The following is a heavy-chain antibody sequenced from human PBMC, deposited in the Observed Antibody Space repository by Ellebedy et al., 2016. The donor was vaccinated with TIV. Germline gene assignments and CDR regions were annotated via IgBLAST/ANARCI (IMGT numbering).Heavy chain of an antibody. CDR2: IKKNTDGGTP. CDR3: TLHRR. V-gene: IGHV3-15*01. Sequence: GESLKISXAASGFSVSSNDMSWVRQAPGKGLEWVGRIKKNTDGGTPDYAAPVKGRFIISRDDSKNTLYLQMNSLRTEDTAVYYCTLHRRWGQGTLVTVSS. J-gene: IGHJ4*02. CDR1: GFSVSSND.